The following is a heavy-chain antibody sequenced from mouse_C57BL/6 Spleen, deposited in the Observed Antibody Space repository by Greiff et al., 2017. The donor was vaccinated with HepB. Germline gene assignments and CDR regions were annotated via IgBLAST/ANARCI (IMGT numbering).Heavy chain of an antibody. CDR1: GFTFSSYA. D-gene: IGHD1-1*01. Sequence: EVQRVESGGGLVKPGGSLKLSCAASGFTFSSYAMSWVRQTPEKRLEWVATISDGGSYTYYPDNVKGRFTISRDNAKNNLYLQMSHLKSEDTAMYYCARVYYGRAMDYWGQGTSVTVSS. J-gene: IGHJ4*01. CDR3: ARVYYGRAMDY. CDR2: ISDGGSYT. V-gene: IGHV5-4*01.